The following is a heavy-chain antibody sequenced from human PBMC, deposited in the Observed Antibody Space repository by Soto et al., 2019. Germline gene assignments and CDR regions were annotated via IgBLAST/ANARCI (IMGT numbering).Heavy chain of an antibody. V-gene: IGHV4-39*01. J-gene: IGHJ4*02. CDR2: IYYSGST. D-gene: IGHD3-16*01. CDR3: ARRSRNSDGGGFDY. Sequence: GSLRLSCTVSGGSISSTSHYWGWIRQPPGKGLEWIGNIYYSGSTYYSPSLKSRVTISVDTSKNQFSLELRSVTAADTAMYYCARRSRNSDGGGFDYWGQGNLVTVSS. CDR1: GGSISSTSHY.